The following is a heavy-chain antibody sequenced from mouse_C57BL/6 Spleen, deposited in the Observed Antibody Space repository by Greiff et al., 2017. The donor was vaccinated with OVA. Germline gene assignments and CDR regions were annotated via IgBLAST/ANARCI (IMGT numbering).Heavy chain of an antibody. Sequence: EVKLVESGPGLVKPSQSLSLTCSVTGYSITSGYYWNWIRQFPGNKLEWMGYISYDGSNNYNPSLKNRISITRDTSKNQFFLKLNSVTTEDTATYYCARDLYYGYDVDYWGQGTTLTVSS. V-gene: IGHV3-6*01. CDR3: ARDLYYGYDVDY. J-gene: IGHJ2*01. CDR2: ISYDGSN. CDR1: GYSITSGYY. D-gene: IGHD2-2*01.